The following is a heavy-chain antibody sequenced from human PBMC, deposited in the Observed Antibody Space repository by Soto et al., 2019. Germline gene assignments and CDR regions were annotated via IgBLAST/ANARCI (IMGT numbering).Heavy chain of an antibody. CDR2: ISSSGSTI. J-gene: IGHJ4*02. CDR3: ARESYYDSSGYSLVFDY. D-gene: IGHD3-22*01. V-gene: IGHV3-48*03. Sequence: GGSLRLSCAASGFTFSSYEMNWVRQAQGKGLEWVSYISSSGSTIYYADSVKGRFTISRDNAKNSLYLQMNSLRAEDTAVYYCARESYYDSSGYSLVFDYWGQGTLVTVSS. CDR1: GFTFSSYE.